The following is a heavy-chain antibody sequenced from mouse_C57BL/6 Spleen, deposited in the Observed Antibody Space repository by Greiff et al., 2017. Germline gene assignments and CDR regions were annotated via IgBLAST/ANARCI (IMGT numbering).Heavy chain of an antibody. CDR1: GYTFTSYW. D-gene: IGHD2-4*01. V-gene: IGHV1-53*01. J-gene: IGHJ2*01. Sequence: QVQLQQPGTELVKPGASVKLSCKASGYTFTSYWMHWVTQRPGQGLEWIGNINPSNGGTNYNEKFKSKATLTVDTSSSTAYMQLSSLTSEDSAVYDCAREEMITTRYYFDDWGQGTTLTVSS. CDR2: INPSNGGT. CDR3: AREEMITTRYYFDD.